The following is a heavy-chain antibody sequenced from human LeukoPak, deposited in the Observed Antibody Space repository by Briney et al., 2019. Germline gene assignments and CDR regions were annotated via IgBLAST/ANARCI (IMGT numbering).Heavy chain of an antibody. CDR2: IKSKTDGGTT. V-gene: IGHV3-15*01. Sequence: GGSLRLSCAASGFTVDSNYLSWVRQAPGKGLEWVGRIKSKTDGGTTDYAAPVKGRFTISRDDSKNTLYLQMNSLKTEDTAVYYCTTSGWYVGSDYWGQGTLVTVSS. J-gene: IGHJ4*02. D-gene: IGHD6-19*01. CDR3: TTSGWYVGSDY. CDR1: GFTVDSNY.